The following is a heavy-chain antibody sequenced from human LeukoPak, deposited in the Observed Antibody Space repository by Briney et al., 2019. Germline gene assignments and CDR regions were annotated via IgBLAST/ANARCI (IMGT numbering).Heavy chain of an antibody. V-gene: IGHV4-59*01. CDR1: GDSIRSYY. Sequence: PSETLSLTCTVSGDSIRSYYWTWIRQSPGKGLECIGFFFYTGNTNYNPSLKSRVTISVDMSKNQFSLKLSSVAAADTAVYYCARLDFYYYGMDVWGQGTTVTVSS. J-gene: IGHJ6*02. CDR2: FFYTGNT. CDR3: ARLDFYYYGMDV.